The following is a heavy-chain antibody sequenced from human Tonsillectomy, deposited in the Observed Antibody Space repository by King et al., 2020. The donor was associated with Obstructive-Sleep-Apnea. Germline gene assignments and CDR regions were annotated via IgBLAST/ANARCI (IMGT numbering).Heavy chain of an antibody. J-gene: IGHJ6*02. Sequence: HVQLQESGPGLVKPSETLSLTCSVSGGSISSYYWSWIRQPPGKGLEWIGDIYYSGSTNYNPSLKSRVTISLDMSKNQFSLKLSSVTAADTAVYYCARLQDGGNSLIHDYGMDVWGQGTTVTVSS. CDR2: IYYSGST. CDR1: GGSISSYY. V-gene: IGHV4-59*08. D-gene: IGHD4-23*01. CDR3: ARLQDGGNSLIHDYGMDV.